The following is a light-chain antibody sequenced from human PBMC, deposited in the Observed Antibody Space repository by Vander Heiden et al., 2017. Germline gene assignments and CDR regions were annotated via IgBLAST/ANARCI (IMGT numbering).Light chain of an antibody. CDR1: SSNIGAGYD. V-gene: IGLV1-40*01. CDR3: QSYDSSLSGSL. CDR2: ANS. Sequence: QSVLTQPPSLSGAPGQRVTFSCTGSSSNIGAGYDVHWYQQLPGTAPKRLISANSNRPAGVPDRFSGSKSGTSASLAITGLQAEDEADYYCQSYDSSLSGSLFGGGTKLTVI. J-gene: IGLJ2*01.